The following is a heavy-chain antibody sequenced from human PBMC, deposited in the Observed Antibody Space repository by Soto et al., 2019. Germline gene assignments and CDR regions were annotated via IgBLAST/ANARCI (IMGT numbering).Heavy chain of an antibody. J-gene: IGHJ5*02. D-gene: IGHD2-15*01. CDR3: ARAQDCSGGSCYSFPGWFDP. CDR2: INHSGST. Sequence: QVQLQQWGAGLLKPSETLSLTCAVYGGSFSGYYWSWIRQPPGKGLEWIGEINHSGSTNYNPSLKSRVTISVDTSKNQFSLKLSSVTAADTAVYYCARAQDCSGGSCYSFPGWFDPWGQGTLLTVSS. V-gene: IGHV4-34*01. CDR1: GGSFSGYY.